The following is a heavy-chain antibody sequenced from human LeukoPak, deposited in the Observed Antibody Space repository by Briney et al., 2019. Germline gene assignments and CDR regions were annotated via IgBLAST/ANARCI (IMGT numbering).Heavy chain of an antibody. CDR1: GGTFSSYA. CDR3: ARAPYSSGWYLGFVGWYFDY. J-gene: IGHJ4*02. Sequence: GASVKVSCEAPGGTFSSYAISWVRQAPGQGLEWMGGIIPIFGTANYAQKFQGRVTITADESTSTAYMELSSLGSEDTAVYYCARAPYSSGWYLGFVGWYFDYWGQGTLVTVSS. V-gene: IGHV1-69*13. CDR2: IIPIFGTA. D-gene: IGHD6-19*01.